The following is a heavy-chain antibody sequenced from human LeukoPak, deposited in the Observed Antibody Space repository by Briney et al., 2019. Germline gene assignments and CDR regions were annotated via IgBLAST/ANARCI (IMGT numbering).Heavy chain of an antibody. CDR3: ARSGVVVDAFDI. V-gene: IGHV4-38-2*02. D-gene: IGHD3-22*01. CDR2: IYHSGNT. Sequence: ASETLSLTCTVSGYSISSGYYWGWIRPPPGKGLERIGSIYHSGNTYYNPSLKSRVTISVDTSKNQFSLKLSSVTAADTAVYYCARSGVVVDAFDIWGQGTMVTVSS. J-gene: IGHJ3*02. CDR1: GYSISSGYY.